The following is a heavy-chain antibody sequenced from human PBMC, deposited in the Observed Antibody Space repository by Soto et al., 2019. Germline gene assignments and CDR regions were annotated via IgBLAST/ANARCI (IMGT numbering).Heavy chain of an antibody. V-gene: IGHV4-59*02. CDR3: ARELRGLDV. J-gene: IGHJ6*02. CDR1: GGSVSSYH. D-gene: IGHD3-16*01. Sequence: QVQLQESGPGLVKPSETLSLTCTVSGGSVSSYHWNWIRLAPGKGLEWIGYIYYSGSTNYNPSLKSRVTISEDMSKNQLSLKLSSVTAADTAVYYCARELRGLDVWGHGTTVTVSS. CDR2: IYYSGST.